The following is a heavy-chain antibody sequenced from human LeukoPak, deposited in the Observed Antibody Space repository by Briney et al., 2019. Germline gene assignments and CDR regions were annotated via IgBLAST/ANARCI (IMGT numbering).Heavy chain of an antibody. V-gene: IGHV1-69*04. Sequence: SVRVSCKGSGGTLSNTVITWVRQAPGQGLEWVGRIITILGIANDAQKFQGRVTITADKSTSTAYMELSSLRSEDTAVYYCARYLGIAGAGTDYYYMDVWGKGTTVTVSS. CDR2: IITILGIA. J-gene: IGHJ6*03. D-gene: IGHD6-13*01. CDR3: ARYLGIAGAGTDYYYMDV. CDR1: GGTLSNTV.